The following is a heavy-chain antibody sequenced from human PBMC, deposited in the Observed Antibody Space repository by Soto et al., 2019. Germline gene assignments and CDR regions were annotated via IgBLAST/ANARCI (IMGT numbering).Heavy chain of an antibody. D-gene: IGHD6-6*01. CDR1: GYTFTSYA. J-gene: IGHJ4*02. CDR3: ARINNKIDSSSSA. Sequence: ASVKVSCKASGYTFTSYAMHWVRQAPGQGLEWMGMINPSSGSTSYAQKFQGRVTMTRDTSTSTVYMELSSLRSEDTAVYYCARINNKIDSSSSAWGKGTLVTVSS. CDR2: INPSSGST. V-gene: IGHV1-46*03.